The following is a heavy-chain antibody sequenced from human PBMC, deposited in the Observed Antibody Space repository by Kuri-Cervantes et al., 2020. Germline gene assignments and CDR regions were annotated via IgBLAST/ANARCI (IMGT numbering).Heavy chain of an antibody. CDR1: GYTFTSYD. CDR2: MNPNSGNT. J-gene: IGHJ3*02. V-gene: IGHV1-8*01. D-gene: IGHD3-10*01. CDR3: ARRALTGGDAFDI. Sequence: ASEKVSCKASGYTFTSYDINWVRQATGQGLEWMGWMNPNSGNTSYAQKFQGRVTMTRDTSTSTVYMELSSLRSEDTAVYYCARRALTGGDAFDIWGQGTMVTVSS.